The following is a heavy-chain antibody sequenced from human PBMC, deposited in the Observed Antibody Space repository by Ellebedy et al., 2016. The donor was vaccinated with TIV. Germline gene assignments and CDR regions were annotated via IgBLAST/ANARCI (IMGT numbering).Heavy chain of an antibody. CDR2: ISWNSGSI. CDR3: IQAGGFLSGWYNY. J-gene: IGHJ4*02. V-gene: IGHV3-9*01. Sequence: GGSLRLXXAASGFTFDDYAMHWVRQAPGKGLEWVSGISWNSGSIDYADSAKGRFTISRDNAKNSLYLQMNSLRAEDTAFYYCIQAGGFLSGWYNYWGQGALVAVSS. CDR1: GFTFDDYA. D-gene: IGHD6-19*01.